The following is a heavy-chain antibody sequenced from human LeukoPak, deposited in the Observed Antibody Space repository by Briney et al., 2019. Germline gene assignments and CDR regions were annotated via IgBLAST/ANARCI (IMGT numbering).Heavy chain of an antibody. CDR2: ISYDGSNK. CDR1: GFTFSSYG. D-gene: IGHD2-21*02. Sequence: GGSLRLSCAASGFTFSSYGMHWVRQAPGKGLEWVAVISYDGSNKYYADSVKGRFTISRDNSKSTLYLQMNSLRAEDTAVYYCAKDRSVLTYCGGDCYNYFDYWGQGTLVTVSS. V-gene: IGHV3-30*18. J-gene: IGHJ4*02. CDR3: AKDRSVLTYCGGDCYNYFDY.